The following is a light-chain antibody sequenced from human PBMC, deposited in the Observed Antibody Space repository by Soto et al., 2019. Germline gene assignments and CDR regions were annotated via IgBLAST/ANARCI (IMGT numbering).Light chain of an antibody. CDR2: GAS. V-gene: IGKV3-11*01. J-gene: IGKJ5*01. Sequence: EIVLTQSPATLSLSPGERATLSCMASQSVSSYLAWYQQKPGQAPRLLIYGASSRAAGIPDRFSGSGSGTDFTLTISGLEPEDFAVYYCQQYNNWPPITFGQGTRLEIK. CDR1: QSVSSY. CDR3: QQYNNWPPIT.